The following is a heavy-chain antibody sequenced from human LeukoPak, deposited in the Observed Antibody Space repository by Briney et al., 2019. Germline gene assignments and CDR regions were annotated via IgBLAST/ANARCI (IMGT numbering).Heavy chain of an antibody. CDR1: GGTFSSYA. Sequence: ASVKVSCKASGGTFSSYAISWVRQAPGQGLEWMGGIIPIFGTANYAQKFQGRVTITADESTSTAYMELSSLRSEDTAVCYCARGYDSSGYYNNWFDPWGQGTLVTVSS. CDR3: ARGYDSSGYYNNWFDP. J-gene: IGHJ5*02. D-gene: IGHD3-22*01. V-gene: IGHV1-69*13. CDR2: IIPIFGTA.